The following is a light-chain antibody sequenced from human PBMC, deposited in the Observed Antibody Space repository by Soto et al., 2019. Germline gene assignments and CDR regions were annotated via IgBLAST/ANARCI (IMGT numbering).Light chain of an antibody. CDR2: AAS. V-gene: IGKV1-27*01. CDR1: QGISNY. J-gene: IGKJ1*01. Sequence: DIQMTQSPSSLSASVGERVTITCRASQGISNYLAWYQQKPGKVPKLLIYAASTLQSGVPSRFSGSGSGTDFTLTISSLQPDDFATYYCQQYNSYSVTFGQGTKVDIK. CDR3: QQYNSYSVT.